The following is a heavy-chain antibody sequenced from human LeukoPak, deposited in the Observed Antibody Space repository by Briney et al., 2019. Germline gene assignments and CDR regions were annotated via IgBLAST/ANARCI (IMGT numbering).Heavy chain of an antibody. CDR2: IWYDGSNR. V-gene: IGHV3-33*01. CDR3: VRDYYSRMDV. Sequence: GGSLRLSCAASGFTFSSYGVHWVRQAPGKGLEWVAVIWYDGSNRNYADSVKGRFTISRENSKNTLNLQMNSLRAEDTAVYYCVRDYYSRMDVWGQGTTVTVSS. J-gene: IGHJ6*02. CDR1: GFTFSSYG.